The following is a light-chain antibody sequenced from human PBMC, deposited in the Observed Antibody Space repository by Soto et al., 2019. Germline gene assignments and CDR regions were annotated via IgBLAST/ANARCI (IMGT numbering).Light chain of an antibody. J-gene: IGLJ3*02. V-gene: IGLV2-11*01. Sequence: QSALTXPRSXXXXPXXSXXXXXXXXXXDXGXXXXXSXXXQHPGKAXXXXXYDVSKRPSGVPDRFSGSKSGNTASLXIXXXQAEDEADYYCCSYAGSYRVFGGGTKVTVL. CDR3: CSYAGSYRV. CDR1: XXDXGXXXX. CDR2: DVS.